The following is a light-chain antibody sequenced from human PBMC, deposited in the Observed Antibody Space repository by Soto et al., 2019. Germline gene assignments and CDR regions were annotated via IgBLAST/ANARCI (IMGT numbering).Light chain of an antibody. J-gene: IGKJ3*01. CDR1: QGISSY. CDR3: QQYYSYPFT. Sequence: AIRMTQSPSSFSASTGDRVTITCRVSQGISSYLAWYQQKPGKAPKLLTYAASTLQSGVPSTFSGSGSGTDFTLTISCLQSEDFETYYCQQYYSYPFTFGPGTKVDIQ. CDR2: AAS. V-gene: IGKV1-8*01.